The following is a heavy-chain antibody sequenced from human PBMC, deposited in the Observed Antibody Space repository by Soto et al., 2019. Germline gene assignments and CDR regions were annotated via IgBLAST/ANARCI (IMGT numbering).Heavy chain of an antibody. Sequence: QVQLVQSGAEVKKPGSSVKVSCKASGGTFSSYAISWVRQAPGQGLEWMGGIIPIFGTANYAQTFQGRVTITAEESTSPAYMELSSLRSEDTAVYYCASPIAAACVLDYWGQGTLFTVSS. CDR2: IIPIFGTA. CDR1: GGTFSSYA. J-gene: IGHJ4*02. V-gene: IGHV1-69*12. CDR3: ASPIAAACVLDY. D-gene: IGHD6-13*01.